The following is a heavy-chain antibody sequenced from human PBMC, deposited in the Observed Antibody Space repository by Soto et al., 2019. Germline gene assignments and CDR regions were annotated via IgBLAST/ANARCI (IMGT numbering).Heavy chain of an antibody. CDR2: VNPNSGGT. V-gene: IGHV1-2*02. D-gene: IGHD3-3*01. Sequence: ASVKVSFKASGYTFTGYYMHWVRQAPGQGLEWMGWVNPNSGGTNYAQKFQGRVTMTRDTSISTAYMELSRLRSDDTAVYYCARGNNFWSVYWSPYYYGMDVWGQGTTVTVSS. CDR1: GYTFTGYY. J-gene: IGHJ6*02. CDR3: ARGNNFWSVYWSPYYYGMDV.